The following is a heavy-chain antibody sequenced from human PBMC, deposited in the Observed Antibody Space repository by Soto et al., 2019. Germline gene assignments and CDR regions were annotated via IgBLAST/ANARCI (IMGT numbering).Heavy chain of an antibody. Sequence: EVQLVESGGGLVQPGGSLRLSCAASGFNFSDHYVDWVRQAPGKGLDWVGRCRDKTNGYTTEYAASVKGRFTISRDDSKNSLYLHMNSLITEDTAVYYCAGDAYKYGLWGQGTLVTVSS. J-gene: IGHJ4*02. CDR3: AGDAYKYGL. V-gene: IGHV3-72*01. D-gene: IGHD1-1*01. CDR1: GFNFSDHY. CDR2: CRDKTNGYTT.